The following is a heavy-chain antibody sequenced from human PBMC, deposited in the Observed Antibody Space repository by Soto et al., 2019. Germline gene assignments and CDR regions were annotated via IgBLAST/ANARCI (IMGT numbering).Heavy chain of an antibody. CDR3: AKKGGFGYSYGYFGYYFDY. D-gene: IGHD5-18*01. V-gene: IGHV3-23*01. J-gene: IGHJ4*02. Sequence: GGSQRLSCEASGFTFSSYAMSWVRQAPGTGLEWVSAIGGSGGSTYYADSVKGRFTISRDNSKNTLYLQMNSLRAEDTAVYYCAKKGGFGYSYGYFGYYFDYWGQGTLVTVSS. CDR1: GFTFSSYA. CDR2: IGGSGGST.